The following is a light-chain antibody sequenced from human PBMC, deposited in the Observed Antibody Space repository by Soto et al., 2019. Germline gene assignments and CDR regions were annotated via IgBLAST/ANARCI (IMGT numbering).Light chain of an antibody. CDR3: HQYSSSHT. CDR2: GAS. V-gene: IGKV3-20*01. J-gene: IGKJ2*01. Sequence: EIVLPQSPATLSLSPGQRATLSCRASQTVSRNSLAWYQQKPGQAPRLLIYGASNRATGIPDRFSGSGSGTDFTLTISRLEPEDFAVYYCHQYSSSHTFGLGTKVDIK. CDR1: QTVSRNS.